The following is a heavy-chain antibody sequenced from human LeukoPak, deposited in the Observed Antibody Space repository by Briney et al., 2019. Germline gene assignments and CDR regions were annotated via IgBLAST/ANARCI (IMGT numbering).Heavy chain of an antibody. D-gene: IGHD5-18*01. V-gene: IGHV3-30*04. CDR2: ISYDGSNK. J-gene: IGHJ2*01. Sequence: PGRSLRLSCAASGFTFSSYAMHWVRQAPGKGLEWVAVISYDGSNKYYADSVKGRFTISRDNSKNTLYLQMNSLRAEDTAVYYCARDGGYSYGFYNWYFDLWGRGTLVTVSS. CDR1: GFTFSSYA. CDR3: ARDGGYSYGFYNWYFDL.